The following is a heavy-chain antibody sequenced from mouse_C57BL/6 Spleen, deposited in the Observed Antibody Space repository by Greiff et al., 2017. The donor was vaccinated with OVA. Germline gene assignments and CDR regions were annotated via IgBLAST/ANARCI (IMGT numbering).Heavy chain of an antibody. Sequence: QVQLQQSGAELVRPGASVKLSCKASGYTFTDYYINWVKQRPGQGLEWIARIYPGSGNTYYNEKFKGKATLTAEKSSSTAYMQLSSLTSEDSAVYFCARAGDYDGGYFDVWGTGTTVTVSS. CDR2: IYPGSGNT. D-gene: IGHD2-4*01. CDR3: ARAGDYDGGYFDV. V-gene: IGHV1-76*01. CDR1: GYTFTDYY. J-gene: IGHJ1*03.